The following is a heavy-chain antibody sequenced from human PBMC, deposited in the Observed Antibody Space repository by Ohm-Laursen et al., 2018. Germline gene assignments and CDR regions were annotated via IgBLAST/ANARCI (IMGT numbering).Heavy chain of an antibody. CDR1: GFTVSSNY. CDR3: AKEGEGIFDSSYFFDY. J-gene: IGHJ4*02. D-gene: IGHD3-22*01. Sequence: SLRLSCAASGFTVSSNYMSWVRQAPGRGLEWVSVIYSDGRTYYADSVKGRFTISRDNSKNTLLLQMSWLRAEDTAVYYCAKEGEGIFDSSYFFDYWGQGALVTVSS. CDR2: IYSDGRT. V-gene: IGHV3-66*01.